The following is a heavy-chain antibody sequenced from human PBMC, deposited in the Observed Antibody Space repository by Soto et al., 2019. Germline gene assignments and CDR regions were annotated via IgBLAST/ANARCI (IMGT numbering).Heavy chain of an antibody. V-gene: IGHV3-30*18. Sequence: GGSLRLSCAASGFTFSSYGMHWVRQAPGKGLEWVAVISYDGSNKYYADSVKGRFTISKDNSKNTLYLQMNSLRAEDTAVYYCAKDRVGTSPWGQGTLVTVS. D-gene: IGHD2-21*02. CDR1: GFTFSSYG. CDR3: AKDRVGTSP. J-gene: IGHJ4*02. CDR2: ISYDGSNK.